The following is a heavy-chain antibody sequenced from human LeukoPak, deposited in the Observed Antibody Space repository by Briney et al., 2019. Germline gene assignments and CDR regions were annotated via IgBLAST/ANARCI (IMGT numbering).Heavy chain of an antibody. Sequence: GGSLRLSCAASGFTLSNYGMNWVRQAPGKGLEWVSYISSTSSAKEYADSVKGRLTISRDNAKSSLYLQFNSLRAEDTAVYYCARDGAARPDYWGRGTLVIVSS. CDR3: ARDGAARPDY. J-gene: IGHJ4*02. CDR2: ISSTSSAK. D-gene: IGHD6-6*01. CDR1: GFTLSNYG. V-gene: IGHV3-48*01.